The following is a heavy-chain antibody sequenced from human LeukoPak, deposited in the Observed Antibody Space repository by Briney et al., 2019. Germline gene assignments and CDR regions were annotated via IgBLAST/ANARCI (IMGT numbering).Heavy chain of an antibody. CDR1: GFTFSDYY. D-gene: IGHD1-26*01. CDR3: ARDLCGSFQVDAFDI. CDR2: ISSSGSTI. Sequence: GGSLRLSCAASGFTFSDYYMSWIRQPPGRGLEWISYISSSGSTIYYADSVKGRFTISRDNAKNSLYLQMNSLRAEDTAVYYCARDLCGSFQVDAFDIWGQGTMVTVSS. J-gene: IGHJ3*02. V-gene: IGHV3-11*01.